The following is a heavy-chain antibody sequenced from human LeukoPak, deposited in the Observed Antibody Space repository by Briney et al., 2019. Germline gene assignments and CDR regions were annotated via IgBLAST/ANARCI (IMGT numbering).Heavy chain of an antibody. CDR3: AKMLYSSAYFGEDAFDI. CDR1: GFTSSSYW. CDR2: INSDGSST. D-gene: IGHD6-19*01. Sequence: GGSLRLSCAASGFTSSSYWRHWVRHAPGKGLVWVSRINSDGSSTSYADYVKGRFTISRDNAKNSLYLQMNSLRAEDTAVYYCAKMLYSSAYFGEDAFDIWGQGTMVTVSS. V-gene: IGHV3-74*01. J-gene: IGHJ3*02.